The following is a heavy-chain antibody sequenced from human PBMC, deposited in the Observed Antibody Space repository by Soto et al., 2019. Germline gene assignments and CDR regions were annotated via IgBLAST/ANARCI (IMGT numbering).Heavy chain of an antibody. D-gene: IGHD3-3*01. J-gene: IGHJ6*03. CDR1: GGTFSSYA. CDR3: ARYGYYDFWSGYLGYYYYYYYMDV. Sequence: ASVKVSCKASGGTFSSYAISWVRQAPGQGLEWMGGMIPNFGKASYAQKFQGRVTMTTNNSTSTAYMELSSLRSEDTAVYYCARYGYYDFWSGYLGYYYYYYYMDVWGKGTTVTVSS. CDR2: MIPNFGKA. V-gene: IGHV1-69*05.